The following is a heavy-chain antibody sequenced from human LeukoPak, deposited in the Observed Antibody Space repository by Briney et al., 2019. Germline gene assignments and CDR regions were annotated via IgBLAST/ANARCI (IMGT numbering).Heavy chain of an antibody. J-gene: IGHJ6*02. CDR1: GYTLTELS. D-gene: IGHD6-13*01. CDR3: ATEAAGTKYYGMDV. CDR2: FDPEDGET. V-gene: IGHV1-24*01. Sequence: ASVEVSCKVSGYTLTELSMHWVRQAPGKGLEWMGGFDPEDGETIYAQKFQGRVTMTEDTSTDTAYMELSSLRSEDTAVYYCATEAAGTKYYGMDVWGQGTTVTVSS.